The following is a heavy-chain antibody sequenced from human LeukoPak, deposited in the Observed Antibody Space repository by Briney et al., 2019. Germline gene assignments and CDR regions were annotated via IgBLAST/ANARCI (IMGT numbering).Heavy chain of an antibody. D-gene: IGHD3-9*01. CDR1: GFTFDDYA. V-gene: IGHV3-30-3*01. CDR3: ARGEYDLLTGVYDTYGIDV. Sequence: PGGSLRLSCAASGFTFDDYAMHWVRQAPGKGLEWVAVISYDGDYKYYADSVKGRFTISRDNSKNTLFLQMNSLRPEDTAVYYCARGEYDLLTGVYDTYGIDVWGQGTTVTVSS. CDR2: ISYDGDYK. J-gene: IGHJ6*02.